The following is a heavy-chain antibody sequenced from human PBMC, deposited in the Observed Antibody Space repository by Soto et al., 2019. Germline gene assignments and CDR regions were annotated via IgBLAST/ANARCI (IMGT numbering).Heavy chain of an antibody. CDR1: GDSVSSVTAT. Sequence: QVQLQQSGPGLVKPSQTLSLMCDISGDSVSSVTATWSWIRQSPSRGLEWLGRTYYRSKWYYDYEVSVKTRIVITPDTSKNQLTLDLNSVTPEDTAVYFCARNGSCFHWYFDVWGRGTLVTVSS. CDR2: TYYRSKWYY. D-gene: IGHD6-19*01. J-gene: IGHJ2*01. V-gene: IGHV6-1*01. CDR3: ARNGSCFHWYFDV.